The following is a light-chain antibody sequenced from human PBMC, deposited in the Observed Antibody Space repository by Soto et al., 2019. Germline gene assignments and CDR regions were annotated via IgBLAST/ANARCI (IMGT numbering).Light chain of an antibody. CDR3: QQYGSSPPLT. CDR1: QSVTSSY. Sequence: EIVLTPSPGTLSLSPGERATLSCRASQSVTSSYLSWYQQKPGQAPRLLIYGASNRATGIPDRFSGSGSGTDFTLTISRLEPEDFAVYYCQQYGSSPPLTFGGGTKVDIK. CDR2: GAS. V-gene: IGKV3-20*01. J-gene: IGKJ4*01.